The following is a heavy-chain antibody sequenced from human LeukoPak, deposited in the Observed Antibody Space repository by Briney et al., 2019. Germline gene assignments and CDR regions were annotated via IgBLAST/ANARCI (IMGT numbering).Heavy chain of an antibody. D-gene: IGHD4-23*01. CDR2: IWYDGSNK. J-gene: IGHJ6*03. CDR3: AKDYGGYMDV. CDR1: GFTFSSYS. V-gene: IGHV3-33*06. Sequence: GGSLRLSCAASGFTFSSYSMNWVRQAPGKGLEWVAVIWYDGSNKYYADSVKGRFTISRDNSKNTLYLQMNSLRAEDTAVYYCAKDYGGYMDVWGKGTTVTVSS.